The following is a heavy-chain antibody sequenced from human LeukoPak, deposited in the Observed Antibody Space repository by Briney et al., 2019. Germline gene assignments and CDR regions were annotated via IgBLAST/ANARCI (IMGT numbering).Heavy chain of an antibody. CDR2: IYYSGST. D-gene: IGHD4-17*01. Sequence: PSETLSLTCTVSGGSISSSSYYWGWLRQPPGKGLEWIGSIYYSGSTYYNPSLKSRVTISVDTSKNQFSLKLSSVTAADTAVYYCARRDYGRGAFDIWGQGTMVTVSS. CDR3: ARRDYGRGAFDI. V-gene: IGHV4-39*01. CDR1: GGSISSSSYY. J-gene: IGHJ3*02.